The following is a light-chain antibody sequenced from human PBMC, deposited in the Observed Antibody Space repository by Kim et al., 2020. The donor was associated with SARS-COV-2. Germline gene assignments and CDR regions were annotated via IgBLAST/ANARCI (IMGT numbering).Light chain of an antibody. CDR1: SGSIASNY. V-gene: IGLV6-57*02. CDR3: QSYDSSNHVV. Sequence: KTVTISCTGSSGSIASNYVQWYQPRPGSAPTTVIYEDNQRPSGVPDRFSGSIDSSSNSASLTISGLKTEDEADYYCQSYDSSNHVVFGGGTQLTVL. J-gene: IGLJ2*01. CDR2: EDN.